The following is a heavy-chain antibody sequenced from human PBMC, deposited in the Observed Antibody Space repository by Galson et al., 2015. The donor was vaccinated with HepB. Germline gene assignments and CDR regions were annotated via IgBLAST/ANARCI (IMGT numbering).Heavy chain of an antibody. CDR1: GFTFSSYA. J-gene: IGHJ4*02. CDR3: ARDRGGVGCDFWSGYPGLDY. D-gene: IGHD3-3*01. CDR2: ISYDGSNK. V-gene: IGHV3-30-3*01. Sequence: SLRLSCAASGFTFSSYAMHWVRQAPGKGLEWVAVISYDGSNKYYADSVKGRFTISRDNSKNTLYLQMNSLRAEDTAVYYCARDRGGVGCDFWSGYPGLDYWGQGTLVTVSS.